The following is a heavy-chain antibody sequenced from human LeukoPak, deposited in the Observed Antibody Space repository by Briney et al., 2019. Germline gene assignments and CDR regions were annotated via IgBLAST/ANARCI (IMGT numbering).Heavy chain of an antibody. J-gene: IGHJ4*02. CDR3: ARGLRDDSSGYLAGSFDY. CDR1: GGSISSSNW. D-gene: IGHD3-22*01. Sequence: SETLSLTCDVSGGSISSSNWWSWVRQPPGKGLEWIGEIYHSGSTNYNPSLKSRVTISVDKSKNQFSLKLSCVTAADTAGYYCARGLRDDSSGYLAGSFDYWGQGTLVTVSS. CDR2: IYHSGST. V-gene: IGHV4-4*02.